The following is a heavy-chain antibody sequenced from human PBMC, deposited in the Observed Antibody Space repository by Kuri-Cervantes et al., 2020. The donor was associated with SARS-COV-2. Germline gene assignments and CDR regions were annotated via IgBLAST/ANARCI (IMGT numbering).Heavy chain of an antibody. Sequence: LSLTCAASGFTFSSYSMNWVRQAPGKGLEWVSSISSSSSYIYYADSVKGRFTISRDNAKNSLYLQMSSLRAEDTAVYYCARNRGSGWPFFDYWGQGTLVTVSS. CDR2: ISSSSSYI. J-gene: IGHJ4*02. D-gene: IGHD6-19*01. CDR3: ARNRGSGWPFFDY. CDR1: GFTFSSYS. V-gene: IGHV3-21*01.